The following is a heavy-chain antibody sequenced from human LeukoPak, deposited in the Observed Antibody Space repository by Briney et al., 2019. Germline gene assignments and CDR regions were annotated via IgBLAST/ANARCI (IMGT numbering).Heavy chain of an antibody. Sequence: GGSLRLSCAASGFTVSTNCMTWVRQAPGKGLEWVSTIYSGGTTYYADSAMGRFTISRHNSRNTLYLQMNSLRAEDTAVYYCARVDTVMAYYFDLWGQGTLVTVSS. V-gene: IGHV3-53*04. CDR1: GFTVSTNC. CDR3: ARVDTVMAYYFDL. CDR2: IYSGGTT. J-gene: IGHJ4*02. D-gene: IGHD5-18*01.